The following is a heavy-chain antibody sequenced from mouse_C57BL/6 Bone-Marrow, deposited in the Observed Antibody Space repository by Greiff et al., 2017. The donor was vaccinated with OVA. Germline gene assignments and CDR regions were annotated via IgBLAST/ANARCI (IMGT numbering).Heavy chain of an antibody. D-gene: IGHD1-1*01. Sequence: VQLQQSGTELVKPGASVKLSCKASGYTFTSYWMHWVKQRPGQGLEWIGNINPSNGGTNYNEKFKSKATLTVDKSSSTAYMQLISLTSEDSAVYYCARYPITTVVEDAMDYWGQRTSVTGSS. CDR2: INPSNGGT. V-gene: IGHV1-53*01. J-gene: IGHJ4*01. CDR3: ARYPITTVVEDAMDY. CDR1: GYTFTSYW.